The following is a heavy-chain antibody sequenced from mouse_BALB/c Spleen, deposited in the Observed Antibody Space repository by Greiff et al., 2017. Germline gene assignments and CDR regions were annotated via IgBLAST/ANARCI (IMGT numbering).Heavy chain of an antibody. CDR1: GYTFTDYY. J-gene: IGHJ2*01. D-gene: IGHD1-1*01. CDR2: IYPGSGNT. Sequence: VQLQQSGAELARPGASVKLSCKASGYTFTDYYINWVKQRTGQGLEWIGEIYPGSGNTYYNEKFKGKATLTADKSSSTAYMQLSSLTSEDSAVYFCARPLYYYGSSYAYFDYWGQGTTLTVAS. V-gene: IGHV1-77*01. CDR3: ARPLYYYGSSYAYFDY.